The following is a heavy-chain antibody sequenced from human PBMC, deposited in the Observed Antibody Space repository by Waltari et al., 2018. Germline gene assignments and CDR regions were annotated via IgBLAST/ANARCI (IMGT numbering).Heavy chain of an antibody. CDR1: GFPFSSYG. CDR2: IWYDGSNK. J-gene: IGHJ4*02. D-gene: IGHD6-25*01. CDR3: AKDKRLDDYYFDY. V-gene: IGHV3-30*18. Sequence: QVQLVESGGGVVQPGRSLRLSCAASGFPFSSYGMPWVRQAPGKGLEWVAVIWYDGSNKYYADSVKGRFTISRDNSKNTLYLQMNSLRAEDTAMYYCAKDKRLDDYYFDYWGQGTLVTVSS.